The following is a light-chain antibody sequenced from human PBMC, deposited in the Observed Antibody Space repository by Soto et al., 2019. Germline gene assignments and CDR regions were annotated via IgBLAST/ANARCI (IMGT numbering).Light chain of an antibody. CDR2: DAS. Sequence: EIVLTQSPVTLSLSPGERATLSCRASQSVRTYLAWYQQRPGQAPRLLIHDASNRATGIPARFSGSGSGTDFTLTISSLEPEDFAVYYCQHRNSWPGTFGQGTNLEIK. V-gene: IGKV3-11*01. CDR3: QHRNSWPGT. CDR1: QSVRTY. J-gene: IGKJ2*02.